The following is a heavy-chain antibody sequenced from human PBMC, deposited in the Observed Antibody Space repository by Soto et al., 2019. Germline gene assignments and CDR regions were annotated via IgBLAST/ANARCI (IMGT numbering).Heavy chain of an antibody. J-gene: IGHJ5*02. V-gene: IGHV4-59*01. CDR1: GGSISSYY. CDR3: ARGFSYYDFWSGYSPTYNWFDP. D-gene: IGHD3-3*01. Sequence: SETMSLTCTVAGGSISSYYWSWIRQPPGKGLEWIGYIYYSGSTNYNPSLKSRVTISVDTSKNQFSLKLSSVTAADTAVYYCARGFSYYDFWSGYSPTYNWFDPWGQGILVTVSS. CDR2: IYYSGST.